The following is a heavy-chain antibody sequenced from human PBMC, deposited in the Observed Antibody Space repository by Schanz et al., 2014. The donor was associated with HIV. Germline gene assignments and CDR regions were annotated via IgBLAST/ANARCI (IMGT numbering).Heavy chain of an antibody. D-gene: IGHD5-18*01. CDR1: GFNFNNYA. CDR3: AIRTPMVTFGAFDI. J-gene: IGHJ3*02. V-gene: IGHV3-23*01. CDR2: ISESGGRT. Sequence: EVQLLESGGGLEQPGGSLRLSCAASGFNFNNYAMTWVRQAPGKGLEWVSSISESGGRTYYADSVNGRFTISRDNSRNTLFLQMDSLRVDDTAVYFCAIRTPMVTFGAFDIWGRGTWVTVSS.